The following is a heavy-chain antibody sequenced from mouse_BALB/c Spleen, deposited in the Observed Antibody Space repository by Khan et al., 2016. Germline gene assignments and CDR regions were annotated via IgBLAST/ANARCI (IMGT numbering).Heavy chain of an antibody. J-gene: IGHJ1*01. D-gene: IGHD1-1*02. Sequence: EVELVESGGGLVKPGGSLKLSCAASGFTFSDYYMYWVRQTPEKRLEWVATISDGGAYTYYPDSVKGRFTISRDNAKNNLYLQMSSLQSEDTAIYYCARTYGNYWYFDVWGAGTTVTVSS. CDR3: ARTYGNYWYFDV. CDR1: GFTFSDYY. CDR2: ISDGGAYT. V-gene: IGHV5-4*02.